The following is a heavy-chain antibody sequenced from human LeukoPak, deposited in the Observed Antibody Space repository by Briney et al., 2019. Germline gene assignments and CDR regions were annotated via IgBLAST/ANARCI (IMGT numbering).Heavy chain of an antibody. CDR2: INPNSGDT. J-gene: IGHJ4*02. CDR3: ATLMAHLDY. V-gene: IGHV1-2*02. CDR1: GYTFTDYH. D-gene: IGHD2-8*01. Sequence: ASVKVSCKAFGYTFTDYHMHWVRQAPGQGLAWMGWINPNSGDTNYAQKFQGRVTMTRDTTISTAYMELSRLRSDDTAVFYCATLMAHLDYWGQGTLVTVSS.